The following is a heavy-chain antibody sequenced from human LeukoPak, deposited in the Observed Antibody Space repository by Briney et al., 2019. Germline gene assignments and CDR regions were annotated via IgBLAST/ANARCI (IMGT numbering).Heavy chain of an antibody. V-gene: IGHV3-21*01. J-gene: IGHJ4*02. CDR1: GFTFTSYA. CDR3: ARKAGDY. CDR2: ISGSGGHT. Sequence: GGSLRLSCTASGFTFTSYAMTWVRQAPGKGLEWVSGISGSGGHTYNADSVEGRFTISRDNAKNSLYLQMNSLRAEDTAVYYYARKAGDYWGQGTLVTVSS. D-gene: IGHD3-10*01.